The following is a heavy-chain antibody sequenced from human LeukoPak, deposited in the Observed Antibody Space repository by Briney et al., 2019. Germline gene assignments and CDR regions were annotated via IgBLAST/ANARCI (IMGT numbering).Heavy chain of an antibody. D-gene: IGHD3-22*01. CDR2: LKEDGSVK. V-gene: IGHV3-7*01. J-gene: IGHJ4*02. Sequence: GGSLSLPCEASGFTFGQYWMSWFRQAPGRGLEWVANLKEDGSVKQHADSVRGRFTISRDNAKNLVYLQMSSLRAEDSAVYFCARDERSGYYIYWGQGILVTVSS. CDR3: ARDERSGYYIY. CDR1: GFTFGQYW.